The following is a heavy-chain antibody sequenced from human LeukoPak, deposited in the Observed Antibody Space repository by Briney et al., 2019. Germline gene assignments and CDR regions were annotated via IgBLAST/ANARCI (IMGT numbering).Heavy chain of an antibody. Sequence: GGSLRLSCTASGFTFRDLAMNWVRQAPGKGLEWVSYISSSSNTIYADSVKGRFTISRDNAKNSLYLQMNSLRAEDTAVYYCARLCSGGSCYSEYFQHWGQGTLVTVSS. V-gene: IGHV3-69-1*01. D-gene: IGHD2-15*01. CDR1: GFTFRDLA. J-gene: IGHJ1*01. CDR2: ISSSSNT. CDR3: ARLCSGGSCYSEYFQH.